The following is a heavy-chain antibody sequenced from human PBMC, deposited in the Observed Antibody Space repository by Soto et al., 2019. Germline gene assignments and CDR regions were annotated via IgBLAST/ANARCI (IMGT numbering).Heavy chain of an antibody. CDR1: GGSFSGYY. D-gene: IGHD3-3*01. CDR2: INHSGST. V-gene: IGHV4-34*01. CDR3: ARGGTHYDFWSGYYPQGPLFDY. Sequence: SETLSLTCAVYGGSFSGYYWSWIRQPPGKGLEWIGEINHSGSTNYNPSLKSRVTISVDASKNQFSLKLSSVTAADTAVYYCARGGTHYDFWSGYYPQGPLFDYWGQGTLVTVSS. J-gene: IGHJ4*02.